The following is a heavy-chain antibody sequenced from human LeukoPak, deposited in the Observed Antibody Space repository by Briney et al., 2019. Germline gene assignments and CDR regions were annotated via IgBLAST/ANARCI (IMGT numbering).Heavy chain of an antibody. CDR3: ARLMYSGYEGLDYYFNYIDV. CDR1: GGSISTYY. J-gene: IGHJ6*03. CDR2: IYYTGST. D-gene: IGHD5-12*01. Sequence: SETLSLTCTVSGGSISTYYWSWIRQPPGKGLEWIGYIYYTGSTSYNPSLKSRVTMSLDASKNQFSLNLSSVTAADTAVYYCARLMYSGYEGLDYYFNYIDVWGEGTTVTISS. V-gene: IGHV4-59*12.